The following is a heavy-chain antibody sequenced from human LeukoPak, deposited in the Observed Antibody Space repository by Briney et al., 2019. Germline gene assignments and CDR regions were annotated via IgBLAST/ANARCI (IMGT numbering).Heavy chain of an antibody. J-gene: IGHJ4*02. D-gene: IGHD2-2*01. CDR1: GFTFSSYG. Sequence: GGSLRLSCAASGFTFSSYGMHWVRQAPGKGLEWVAVISYDGSNKYYADSVKGRFTISRDNYKNTLYMQRNRLREEDTAVYYCAALPAAKFPSCGQGTLVTVSS. V-gene: IGHV3-30*03. CDR2: ISYDGSNK. CDR3: AALPAAKFPS.